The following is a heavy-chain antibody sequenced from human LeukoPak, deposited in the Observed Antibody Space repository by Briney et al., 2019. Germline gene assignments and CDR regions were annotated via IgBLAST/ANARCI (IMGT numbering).Heavy chain of an antibody. CDR3: AKVDGLVYYDSSGYYSDAFDI. V-gene: IGHV4-59*01. CDR1: GFTFSSYA. Sequence: GSLRLSCAASGFTFSSYAMSWVRQPPGEGLQWIGYVSYSGTTNYSPSLKSRLSISVDMSKNQFSLKLNSVTAADTAVYYCAKVDGLVYYDSSGYYSDAFDIWGQGTMVTVSS. J-gene: IGHJ3*02. CDR2: VSYSGTT. D-gene: IGHD3-22*01.